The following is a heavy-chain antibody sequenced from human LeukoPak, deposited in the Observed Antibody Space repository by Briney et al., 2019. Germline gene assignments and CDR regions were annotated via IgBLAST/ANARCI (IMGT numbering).Heavy chain of an antibody. D-gene: IGHD1-26*01. CDR1: GFTVSSNY. Sequence: GGSLRLSCAASGFTVSSNYMSWVRQAPGKGLEWVSIIYSGGSTFYADSVKGRFTISRDNSKNTLYLQMNSLRAEDTAVYYCARGGSYLSAFDIWGQGTTVTVSS. V-gene: IGHV3-53*01. CDR2: IYSGGST. CDR3: ARGGSYLSAFDI. J-gene: IGHJ3*02.